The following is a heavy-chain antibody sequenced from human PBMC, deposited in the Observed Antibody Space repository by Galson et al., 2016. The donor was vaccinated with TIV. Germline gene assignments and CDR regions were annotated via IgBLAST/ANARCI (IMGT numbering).Heavy chain of an antibody. Sequence: SVKVSCKASGDTFTSYPFNWVRQAPGQGLEWMGGIIPLFGTANYAQKFQGRVTVTADESTSTVYLDLSSLRSEDTDVYYCAKDRNTALDTYHHYYGMDVWGQGTTVTVSS. J-gene: IGHJ6*02. V-gene: IGHV1-69*13. CDR1: GDTFTSYP. CDR2: IIPLFGTA. D-gene: IGHD5-18*01. CDR3: AKDRNTALDTYHHYYGMDV.